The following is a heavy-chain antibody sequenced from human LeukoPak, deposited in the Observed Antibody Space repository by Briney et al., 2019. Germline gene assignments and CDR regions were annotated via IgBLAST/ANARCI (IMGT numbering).Heavy chain of an antibody. Sequence: GGSLRLSCAASGFTFSSYWMSWVRRAPGKGLEWVANIKQDGSEKYYVDSVKGRFTISRDNAKNSLYLQMNSLRAEDTAVYYCAGYNWNDRYYYYYYMDVWGKGTTVTISS. D-gene: IGHD1-1*01. V-gene: IGHV3-7*01. CDR2: IKQDGSEK. CDR1: GFTFSSYW. CDR3: AGYNWNDRYYYYYYMDV. J-gene: IGHJ6*03.